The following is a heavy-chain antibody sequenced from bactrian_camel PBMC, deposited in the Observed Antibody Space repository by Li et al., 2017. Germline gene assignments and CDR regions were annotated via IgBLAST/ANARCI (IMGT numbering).Heavy chain of an antibody. CDR3: AASRDSLCYGKYDLSGRVNY. D-gene: IGHD3*01. J-gene: IGHJ4*01. V-gene: IGHV3S53*01. CDR2: IDRDGIT. Sequence: VQLVESGGDSVQSGGSLRLPCAVSGFSANFYCLGWFRQAPGKQREGVAAIDRDGITLYGASVKGRFTISQDDAKKTVYLQMNRLKPEDTAVYYCAASRDSLCYGKYDLSGRVNYWGQGTQVTVS. CDR1: GFSANFYC.